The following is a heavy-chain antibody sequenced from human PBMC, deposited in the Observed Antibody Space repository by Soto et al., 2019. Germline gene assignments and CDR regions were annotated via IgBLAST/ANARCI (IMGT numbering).Heavy chain of an antibody. J-gene: IGHJ4*02. Sequence: GESLKLSCQGSGYSFTSNWIDRVRQMSEKGLGWMGIINPADSDIKYSPSFQGQVTISADKAIGTAYLQWSSLKASDTAMYYCARHQRDDASRKIDCWGQGTLVTVSS. CDR1: GYSFTSNW. CDR2: INPADSDI. V-gene: IGHV5-51*01. CDR3: ARHQRDDASRKIDC. D-gene: IGHD3-16*01.